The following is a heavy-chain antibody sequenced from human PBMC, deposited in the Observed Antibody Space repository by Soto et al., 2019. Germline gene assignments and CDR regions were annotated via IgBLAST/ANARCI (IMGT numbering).Heavy chain of an antibody. D-gene: IGHD2-21*01. CDR3: VAGSPFEY. CDR1: GYIFTSYY. V-gene: IGHV1-46*01. CDR2: INPSGGST. J-gene: IGHJ4*02. Sequence: ASVKVSCKASGYIFTSYYMHWVRQAPGQGLEWMGIINPSGGSTDYAQKFQDRVTMTRDTSINTVSLQMDSLKMEDTAVYFCVAGSPFEYWGQGTLVTVSS.